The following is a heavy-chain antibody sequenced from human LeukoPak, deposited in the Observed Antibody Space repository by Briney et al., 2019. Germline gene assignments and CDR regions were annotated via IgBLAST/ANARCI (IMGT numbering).Heavy chain of an antibody. CDR1: GLTFSSYG. Sequence: GGSLRLSCAASGLTFSSYGMHWVRQAPGKGLEWVAVISYDRSNKYYADSVKGRFTISRDNSKNTLYLQMNSLTAEDTAVYYCASLLQGDGMDVWGKGTTVTVSS. J-gene: IGHJ6*04. V-gene: IGHV3-33*01. D-gene: IGHD4-11*01. CDR2: ISYDRSNK. CDR3: ASLLQGDGMDV.